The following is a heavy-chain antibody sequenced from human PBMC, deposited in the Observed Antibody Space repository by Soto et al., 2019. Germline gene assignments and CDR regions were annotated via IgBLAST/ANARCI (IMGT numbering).Heavy chain of an antibody. Sequence: GESLKISCIASDTAHWIGWVRQKPGKGLEWMGIIYPGDSDTKYSPSFQGQVTISVDKTISTAYLHWSSLKASDTATYYCARLVNLYFGMDVWGIGTMGTASS. CDR3: ARLVNLYFGMDV. CDR1: DTAHW. D-gene: IGHD1-20*01. J-gene: IGHJ6*04. CDR2: IYPGDSDT. V-gene: IGHV5-51*01.